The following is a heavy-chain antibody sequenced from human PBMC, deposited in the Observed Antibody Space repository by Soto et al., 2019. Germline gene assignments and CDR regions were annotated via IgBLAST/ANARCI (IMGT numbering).Heavy chain of an antibody. CDR2: IVVGSGNT. CDR3: AAEESRGYSHY. CDR1: GFTFTSSA. D-gene: IGHD5-18*01. J-gene: IGHJ4*02. V-gene: IGHV1-58*01. Sequence: WASVKVSCKASGFTFTSSAVQWVRQARGQRLEWIGWIVVGSGNTNYAQKFQERVTITRDMSTSTAYMELSSLRSEDTAVYYCAAEESRGYSHYWGQGTLVTVSS.